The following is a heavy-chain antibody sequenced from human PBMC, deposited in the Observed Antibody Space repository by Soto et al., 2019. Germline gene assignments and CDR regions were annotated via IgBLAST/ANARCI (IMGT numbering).Heavy chain of an antibody. D-gene: IGHD2-15*01. CDR2: IIPILGVT. CDR1: GGTFSSYT. CDR3: ARVGTWKYCSGGSFSGPRTPATEHFQH. V-gene: IGHV1-69*02. Sequence: GAPVKVSCKSSGGTFSSYTISWGRQAPGQRLEWMGRIIPILGVTKYAQKFQGRVTITRDKSTSTAYMELSSLRSEDTAVYYCARVGTWKYCSGGSFSGPRTPATEHFQHWGKGTLVTVSS. J-gene: IGHJ1*01.